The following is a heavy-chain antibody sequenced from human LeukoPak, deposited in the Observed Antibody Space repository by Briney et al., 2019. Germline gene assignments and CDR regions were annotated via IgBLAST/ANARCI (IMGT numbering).Heavy chain of an antibody. CDR3: ATDGRSGRHDFDY. CDR1: GFTFSSYW. V-gene: IGHV3-7*01. Sequence: GGSLRLSCAASGFTFSSYWMSWVRQAPGKGLEWVANINQDGSQTYYEDSVKGRFTISRDNAKNSMYLQMNSLRAVDTAVYFCATDGRSGRHDFDYWGQGTLVTVSS. D-gene: IGHD3-10*01. J-gene: IGHJ4*02. CDR2: INQDGSQT.